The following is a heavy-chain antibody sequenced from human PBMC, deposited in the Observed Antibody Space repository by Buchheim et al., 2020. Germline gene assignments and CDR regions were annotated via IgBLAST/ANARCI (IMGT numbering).Heavy chain of an antibody. V-gene: IGHV4-39*01. Sequence: QVQLQESGPGLVKPSETLFLTCTVSGDPLSSYNYFWGWIRQPPGKGLDWIGYIHYSGSTYYSPSLQSRITMSVDTSKNQFSLNVNSVTAADTAVYYCAAIATDVSRWFDAWGQGTL. J-gene: IGHJ5*02. CDR1: GDPLSSYNYF. CDR3: AAIATDVSRWFDA. CDR2: IHYSGST. D-gene: IGHD6-13*01.